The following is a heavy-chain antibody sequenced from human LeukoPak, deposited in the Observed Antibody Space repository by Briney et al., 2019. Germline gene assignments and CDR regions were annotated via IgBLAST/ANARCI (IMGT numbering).Heavy chain of an antibody. CDR1: GGSFSGYY. D-gene: IGHD6-19*01. Sequence: SETLSLTCAVYGGSFSGYYWSWIRQPPGKGLEWIGEINHSGSTNYNPSLKSRVTISVDTSKNQFSLKLSSVTAADTAVYYRARGGSIAVAYWGQGTLVTVSS. V-gene: IGHV4-34*01. CDR3: ARGGSIAVAY. CDR2: INHSGST. J-gene: IGHJ4*02.